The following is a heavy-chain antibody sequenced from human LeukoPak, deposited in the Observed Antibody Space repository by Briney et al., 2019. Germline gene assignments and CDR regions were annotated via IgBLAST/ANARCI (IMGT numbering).Heavy chain of an antibody. J-gene: IGHJ5*02. CDR3: ARDSRSGWGNWFDP. V-gene: IGHV4-39*07. Sequence: TSETLSLTCTVSGGSISSTIYYWGWIRQPPGKGLEWIGSIYYRGSTYYNPSLKSRVAISVDTSKNQFSLKLSSVTAADTAVYYCARDSRSGWGNWFDPWGQGTLVTVSS. D-gene: IGHD6-19*01. CDR2: IYYRGST. CDR1: GGSISSTIYY.